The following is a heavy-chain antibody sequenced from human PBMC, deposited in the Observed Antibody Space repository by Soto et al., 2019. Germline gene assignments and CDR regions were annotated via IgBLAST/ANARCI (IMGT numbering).Heavy chain of an antibody. CDR1: GGSISSHY. Sequence: VQLQESGPGLVKPSETLSLTCIVSGGSISSHYWSWIRQPPGKGLEWIGYIFDNRNTNYNPSLRSRVSMSVDTSKNQFSLMLRSVSAADTAVYYCARSVVVSADYFYYGLDVWGHGTTVIVSS. CDR3: ARSVVVSADYFYYGLDV. D-gene: IGHD2-15*01. CDR2: IFDNRNT. V-gene: IGHV4-59*11. J-gene: IGHJ6*02.